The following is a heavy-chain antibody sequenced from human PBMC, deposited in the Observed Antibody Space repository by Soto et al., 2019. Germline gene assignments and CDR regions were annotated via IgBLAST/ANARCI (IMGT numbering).Heavy chain of an antibody. Sequence: PGGSLRLSYGASGFTLSNAWISWVSQAPGKGLEWVGRIKSKTDGGTTDYAAPVKGRFTISRDDSKNTLYLQMNSLKTEDTAVYYCTTDGGIAVAGQYYYYYYGMDVWGQGTTVTVSS. J-gene: IGHJ6*02. CDR1: GFTLSNAW. CDR3: TTDGGIAVAGQYYYYYYGMDV. D-gene: IGHD6-19*01. CDR2: IKSKTDGGTT. V-gene: IGHV3-15*01.